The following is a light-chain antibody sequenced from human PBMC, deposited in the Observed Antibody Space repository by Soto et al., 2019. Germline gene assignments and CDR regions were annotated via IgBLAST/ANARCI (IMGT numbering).Light chain of an antibody. Sequence: GDRVTITCRASQSISRRLAWYQQKPGKAPKLLIYDASTLESVVPSRFSGSGSGTKFTLTISSLQPDDFATFYCQQYTDASWTFGLGTKVEI. CDR2: DAS. CDR1: QSISRR. J-gene: IGKJ1*01. CDR3: QQYTDASWT. V-gene: IGKV1-5*01.